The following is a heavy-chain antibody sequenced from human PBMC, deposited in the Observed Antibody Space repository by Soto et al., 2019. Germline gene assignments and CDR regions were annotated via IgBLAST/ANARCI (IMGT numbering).Heavy chain of an antibody. Sequence: SETLSLTCTVSGGSISSYYWSWIRQPPGKGLEWIGYIYYGGSTNYNPSLKSRVTISVDTSKNQFSLKLSSVTAADTAVYYCARHFYCSSTSCPNYYYYYYMDVWGKGTTVTVSS. CDR3: ARHFYCSSTSCPNYYYYYYMDV. CDR2: IYYGGST. D-gene: IGHD2-2*01. V-gene: IGHV4-59*08. J-gene: IGHJ6*03. CDR1: GGSISSYY.